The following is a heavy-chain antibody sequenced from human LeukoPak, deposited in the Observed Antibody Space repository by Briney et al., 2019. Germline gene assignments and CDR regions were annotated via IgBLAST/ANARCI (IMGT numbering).Heavy chain of an antibody. D-gene: IGHD6-13*01. Sequence: SETLSLTCTVAGGSINSHYWSWIRQPPGKGLEWIGYVFNGGSTNYNPSLKSRVTMSVDTSRDQFSLRLTSVTAADTAIYYCATRPAGSTWYGVFDYWSQGTLVTVSS. CDR1: GGSINSHY. CDR3: ATRPAGSTWYGVFDY. CDR2: VFNGGST. J-gene: IGHJ4*02. V-gene: IGHV4-59*11.